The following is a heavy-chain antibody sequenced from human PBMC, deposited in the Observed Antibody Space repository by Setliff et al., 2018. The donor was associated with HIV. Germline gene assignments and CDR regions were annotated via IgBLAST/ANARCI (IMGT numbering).Heavy chain of an antibody. CDR2: INPNSGGT. CDR3: HLNSGGYSYGYIDY. J-gene: IGHJ4*02. Sequence: ASVKVSCKASGYTFTGYYMHWVRQAPGQGLEWMGRINPNSGGTNYAQKFQGRVTMTRDTSISAAYMELSRLRSDDTAVYYCHLNSGGYSYGYIDYWGQGTLVTVSS. D-gene: IGHD5-18*01. V-gene: IGHV1-2*06. CDR1: GYTFTGYY.